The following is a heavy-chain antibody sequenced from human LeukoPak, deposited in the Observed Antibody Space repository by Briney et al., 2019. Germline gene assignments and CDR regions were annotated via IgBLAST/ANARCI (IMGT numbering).Heavy chain of an antibody. CDR3: ARRSYDYVWGSYRPRPLDY. J-gene: IGHJ4*02. CDR2: INHSGST. Sequence: PSETLSLTCAVYGGSFSGYYWSWIRQPPGKGLEWIGEINHSGSTNYNPSLKSRVTISVDTSKNQFSLKLSSVTAADTAVYYCARRSYDYVWGSYRPRPLDYWGQGTLVTVSS. D-gene: IGHD3-16*02. CDR1: GGSFSGYY. V-gene: IGHV4-34*01.